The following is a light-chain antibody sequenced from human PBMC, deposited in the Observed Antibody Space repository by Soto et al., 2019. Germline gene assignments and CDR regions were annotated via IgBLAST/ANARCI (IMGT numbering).Light chain of an antibody. CDR1: SSNIGAGYD. V-gene: IGLV1-40*01. Sequence: QSVLTQPPSVSGAPGQRVTISCTGSSSNIGAGYDVHWYQQLPGTAPKLLIYGNSNRPSGVPDRFSGSKSGTSASLAITVLQAEDEADYYCQSYDSSLSGSEVFGTGTKVTVL. CDR2: GNS. CDR3: QSYDSSLSGSEV. J-gene: IGLJ1*01.